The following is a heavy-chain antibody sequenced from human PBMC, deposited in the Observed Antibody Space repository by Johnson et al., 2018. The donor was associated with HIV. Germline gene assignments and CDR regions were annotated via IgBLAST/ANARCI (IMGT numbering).Heavy chain of an antibody. CDR1: GFTFSNYW. J-gene: IGHJ3*02. CDR3: ARDRPYYYGSGDAFDI. Sequence: VQLVESGGGLVQPGGSLRLSCAASGFTFSNYWMSWVRQTPGKGLEWVANIKQDGSEKYYMDSVKGRFTISRDNVNNSVYLQMNSLRTEDTAVYFCARDRPYYYGSGDAFDIWGQGTMVTVSS. D-gene: IGHD3-10*01. V-gene: IGHV3-7*04. CDR2: IKQDGSEK.